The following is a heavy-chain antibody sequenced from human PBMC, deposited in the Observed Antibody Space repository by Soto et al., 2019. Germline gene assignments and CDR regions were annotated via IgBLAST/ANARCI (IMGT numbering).Heavy chain of an antibody. CDR3: ARHITIFGVVIHYYYYYGMDV. J-gene: IGHJ6*02. D-gene: IGHD3-3*01. CDR2: IYHSGST. Sequence: SETLSLTCAVSGGSISSGGYSWSWIRQPPGKGLEWIGYIYHSGSTYYNPSLKSRVTISEDRSKNQFSLKLSSVTAADTAVYFCARHITIFGVVIHYYYYYGMDVWGQGTTVTVS. CDR1: GGSISSGGYS. V-gene: IGHV4-30-2*01.